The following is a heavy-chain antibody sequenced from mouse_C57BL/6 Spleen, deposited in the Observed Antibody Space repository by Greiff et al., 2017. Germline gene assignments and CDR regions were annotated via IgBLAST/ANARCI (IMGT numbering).Heavy chain of an antibody. CDR3: ARSRGDY. CDR2: IDPSDSYT. J-gene: IGHJ2*01. CDR1: GYTFTSYW. Sequence: QVQLQQPGAELVKPGASVKLSCTASGYTFTSYWMQWVKQRPGQGLEWIGEIDPSDSYTNYNQKFKGKATLTVDTSSSTAYLQLSSLTSEDSAVYYCARSRGDYWGQGTTLTVSS. V-gene: IGHV1-50*01.